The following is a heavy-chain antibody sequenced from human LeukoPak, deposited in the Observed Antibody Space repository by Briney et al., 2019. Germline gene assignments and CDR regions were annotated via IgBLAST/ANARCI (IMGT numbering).Heavy chain of an antibody. CDR1: GGSISSSSYY. D-gene: IGHD3-16*01. CDR2: IYYSGST. Sequence: PSETLSLTCTVSGGSISSSSYYWGWLRQPPGKGLEWIGSIYYSGSTYYNPSLKSRVTISVDTSKNQFSLKLSSVTAADTAVYYCARQEGGDGYNKLYYFDYWGQGTLVTVSS. V-gene: IGHV4-39*01. J-gene: IGHJ4*02. CDR3: ARQEGGDGYNKLYYFDY.